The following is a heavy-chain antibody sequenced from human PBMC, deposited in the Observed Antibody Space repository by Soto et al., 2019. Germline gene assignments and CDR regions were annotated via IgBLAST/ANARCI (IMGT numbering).Heavy chain of an antibody. CDR2: TYYLAKWYN. D-gene: IGHD5-12*01. CDR1: GDSVSSNSAA. Sequence: QLQLQPSGPGLVKPSQTLSLTCAISGDSVSSNSAAWHWIRQHPSRGLEWLGRTYYLAKWYNDYPVSVKSRIATSPDTTKNQCSLQLNSVTPEDTAVYYCARAIRGYSGYEFDSWGQGTLVTVSS. CDR3: ARAIRGYSGYEFDS. J-gene: IGHJ4*02. V-gene: IGHV6-1*01.